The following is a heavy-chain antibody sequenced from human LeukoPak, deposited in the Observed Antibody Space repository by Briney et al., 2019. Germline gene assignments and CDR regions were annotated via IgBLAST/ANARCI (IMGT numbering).Heavy chain of an antibody. J-gene: IGHJ4*02. V-gene: IGHV1-8*01. CDR3: ARGLGSYDSCELTWPMISF. CDR1: GYTFTSYE. D-gene: IGHD3-22*01. Sequence: ASVKVSCKASGYTFTSYEINWVRQATGHGLEWMGWMNPDSGDTAYAQKFQGRITMTRSTSITTAYMELSSLTSEDTAVYYCARGLGSYDSCELTWPMISFWGQGTQVTVSS. CDR2: MNPDSGDT.